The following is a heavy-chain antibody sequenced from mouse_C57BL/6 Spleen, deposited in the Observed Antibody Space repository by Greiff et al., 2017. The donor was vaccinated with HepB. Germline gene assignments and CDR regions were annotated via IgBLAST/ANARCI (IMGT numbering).Heavy chain of an antibody. J-gene: IGHJ3*01. V-gene: IGHV1-80*01. CDR2: IYPGDGDT. D-gene: IGHD1-1*01. Sequence: VQVVESGAELVKPGASVKISCKASGYAFSSYWMNWVKQRPGKGLEWIGQIYPGDGDTNYNGKFKGKATLTADKSSSTAYMQLSSLTSEDSAVYFCARSDYGSSLAWFAYWGQGTLVTVSA. CDR1: GYAFSSYW. CDR3: ARSDYGSSLAWFAY.